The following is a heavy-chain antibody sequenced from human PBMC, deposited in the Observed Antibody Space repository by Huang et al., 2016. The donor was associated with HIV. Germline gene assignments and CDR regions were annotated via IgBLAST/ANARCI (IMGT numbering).Heavy chain of an antibody. V-gene: IGHV3-30*18. Sequence: QVHLVESGGGVVQPGRSLRLSCAASGFTFSGYGMHWVRQAPGKGLEWVAVITMDGKNKYYADSVRGRVTVSRDKSQNTGSLQMNTLRAEDTAVYYCAKDNDLYYFDYWGQGTLVTVSS. CDR2: ITMDGKNK. CDR3: AKDNDLYYFDY. D-gene: IGHD1-1*01. CDR1: GFTFSGYG. J-gene: IGHJ4*02.